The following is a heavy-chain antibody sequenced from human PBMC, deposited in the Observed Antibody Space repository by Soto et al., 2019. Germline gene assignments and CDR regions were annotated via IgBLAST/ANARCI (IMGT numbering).Heavy chain of an antibody. J-gene: IGHJ6*02. D-gene: IGHD3-3*01. CDR1: GFTFSTSA. CDR3: AKGPTVFGAVISFDYYYGMYV. CDR2: INGSGAGT. Sequence: GGSLRLSCTASGFTFSTSAMSWVRQAPGRGLEWVSGINGSGAGTYYADSVKGRFTISRDNSKNTLYLQMSGLRAEDAAIYYCAKGPTVFGAVISFDYYYGMYVWGQGTPVTVSS. V-gene: IGHV3-23*01.